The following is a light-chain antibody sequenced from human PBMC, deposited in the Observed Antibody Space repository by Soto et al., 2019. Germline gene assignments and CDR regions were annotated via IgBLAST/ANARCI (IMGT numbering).Light chain of an antibody. CDR2: RTD. V-gene: IGLV1-47*01. Sequence: QSALTQPPSVSGTPGHRVSISCSGDSSTFANNYVHWYQQVPGAAPKLLMYRTDQRPSGVPERFSGSKSGTSGSLTISGLRPEDEAQYYCAAYTGNWNGPVFGGGTKLTVL. CDR1: SSTFANNY. J-gene: IGLJ2*01. CDR3: AAYTGNWNGPV.